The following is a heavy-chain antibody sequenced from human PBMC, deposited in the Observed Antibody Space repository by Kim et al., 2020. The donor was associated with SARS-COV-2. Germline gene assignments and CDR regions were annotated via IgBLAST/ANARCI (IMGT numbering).Heavy chain of an antibody. CDR1: GGTFSSYA. Sequence: SVKVSCKASGGTFSSYAISWVRQAPGQGLEWMGGIIPIFGTANYAQKFQGRVTITADESTSTAYMELSSLRSEDTAVYYCARVSGAHTIYYYGMDVWGQGTTVTVSS. D-gene: IGHD3-3*01. V-gene: IGHV1-69*13. CDR2: IIPIFGTA. CDR3: ARVSGAHTIYYYGMDV. J-gene: IGHJ6*02.